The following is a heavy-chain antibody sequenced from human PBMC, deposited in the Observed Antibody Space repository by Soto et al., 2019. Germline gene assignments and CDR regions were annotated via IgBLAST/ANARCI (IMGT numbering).Heavy chain of an antibody. Sequence: SETLSLTCTVSGGSISSYYWSLIRQPPGKGLEWIGYIYYSGSTNYNPSLKSRVTISVDTSKNQFSLKLSSVTAADTAVYYCARDLLRFSPPDREFDIWGQGTMVIVSS. V-gene: IGHV4-59*01. CDR3: ARDLLRFSPPDREFDI. CDR1: GGSISSYY. CDR2: IYYSGST. J-gene: IGHJ3*02. D-gene: IGHD3-3*01.